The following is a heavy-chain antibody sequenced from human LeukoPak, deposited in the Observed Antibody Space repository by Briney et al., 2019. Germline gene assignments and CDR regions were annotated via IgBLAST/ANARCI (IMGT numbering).Heavy chain of an antibody. CDR3: GDTN. V-gene: IGHV3-23*01. J-gene: IGHJ4*02. Sequence: GESLRLSCVASGFTFRNFAMRWVRQAPGKGREWVSVISYRGGSTYYADSVTGRFTISRDNSNNTLYKQMNSLRAEDTAVYYCGDTNWGERTLVTVAS. CDR1: GFTFRNFA. D-gene: IGHD5/OR15-5a*01. CDR2: ISYRGGST.